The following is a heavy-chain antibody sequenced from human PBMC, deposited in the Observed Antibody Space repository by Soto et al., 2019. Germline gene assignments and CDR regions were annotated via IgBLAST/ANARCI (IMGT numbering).Heavy chain of an antibody. CDR3: ARGPQSSGWRGKWFDA. J-gene: IGHJ5*02. D-gene: IGHD6-19*01. CDR1: GYTFTSYY. CDR2: INPSGGST. V-gene: IGHV1-46*01. Sequence: ASVKVSCKASGYTFTSYYMHWVRQAPGQGLEWMGIINPSGGSTSYAQKFQGRVTMTRDTSTSTVYMELSSLRSDDTAVYYCARGPQSSGWRGKWFDAWGQGTMVTVSS.